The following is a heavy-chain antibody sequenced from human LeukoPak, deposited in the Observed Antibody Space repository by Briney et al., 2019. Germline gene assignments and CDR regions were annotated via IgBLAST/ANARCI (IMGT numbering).Heavy chain of an antibody. D-gene: IGHD4-17*01. CDR3: ARDSDYGDYFDAFDI. CDR2: IYYSGST. V-gene: IGHV4-59*01. Sequence: SETLSLTCAVSGGSISSYYWSWIRRPPGKGLEWIGYIYYSGSTNYNPSLKSRVTISVDTSKNQFSLKLSSVTAADTAVYYCARDSDYGDYFDAFDIWGQGTMVTVSS. J-gene: IGHJ3*02. CDR1: GGSISSYY.